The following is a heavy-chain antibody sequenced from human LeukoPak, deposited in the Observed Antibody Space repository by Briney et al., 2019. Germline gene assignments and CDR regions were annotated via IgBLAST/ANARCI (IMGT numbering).Heavy chain of an antibody. V-gene: IGHV4-59*01. J-gene: IGHJ2*01. CDR3: ARTYGSSGLGYFDL. D-gene: IGHD6-13*01. Sequence: SETLSLTCTVSGGSISSYYWSWIRQPPGKGLEWIGYIYYSGSTNYSPSLKSRLTISVDTSKNQFSLKLSTVTAADTAVYYCARTYGSSGLGYFDLWGRGTLVTVSS. CDR2: IYYSGST. CDR1: GGSISSYY.